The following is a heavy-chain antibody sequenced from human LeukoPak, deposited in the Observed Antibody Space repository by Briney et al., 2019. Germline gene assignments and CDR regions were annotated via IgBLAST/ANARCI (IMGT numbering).Heavy chain of an antibody. CDR1: GFTFSSYS. Sequence: PGGSLRLSCAASGFTFSSYSMNWVRQAPGKGLEWVSSISSSSSYIYYADSVKGRFTISRDNAKNSLYLQMSSLSAEDTAVYYCASVAKAVAGTLDYWGQGTLVTVSS. CDR2: ISSSSSYI. D-gene: IGHD6-19*01. V-gene: IGHV3-21*01. CDR3: ASVAKAVAGTLDY. J-gene: IGHJ4*02.